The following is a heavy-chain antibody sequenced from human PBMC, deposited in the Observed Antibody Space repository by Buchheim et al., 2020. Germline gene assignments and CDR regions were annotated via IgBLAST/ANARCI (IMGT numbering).Heavy chain of an antibody. CDR3: ARAVSSGWYNGYYYGMDV. D-gene: IGHD6-19*01. CDR1: GFTFSSYS. Sequence: EVQLVESGGGLVKPGGSLRLSCAASGFTFSSYSMNWVRQAPGKGLEWVSSISSSSSYKYYADSVKGRFTISRDNAKTSLYLQMNSLRAEDTAVYYCARAVSSGWYNGYYYGMDVWGQGTT. J-gene: IGHJ6*02. CDR2: ISSSSSYK. V-gene: IGHV3-21*01.